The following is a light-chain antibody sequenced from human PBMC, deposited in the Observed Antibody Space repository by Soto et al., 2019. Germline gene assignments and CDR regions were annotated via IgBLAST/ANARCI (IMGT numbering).Light chain of an antibody. V-gene: IGLV2-14*02. CDR2: EGN. CDR3: QSYDTGLTGHVL. CDR1: SSDIGSYNL. Sequence: QSALTQPASVSGSPGQSITISCTGTSSDIGSYNLVSWYQQYPGKAPKLIIYEGNERPSGVSNRFSGSKSDTSASLAITGLQIDDEADYYCQSYDTGLTGHVLFGGGTQLTVL. J-gene: IGLJ2*01.